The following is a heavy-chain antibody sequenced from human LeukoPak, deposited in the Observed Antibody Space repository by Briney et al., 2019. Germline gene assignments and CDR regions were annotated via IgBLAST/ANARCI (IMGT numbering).Heavy chain of an antibody. Sequence: SVKVSCKASAGTVSSYAISWVRQAPGQGLEWMGGIIPIFGTANYAQKFQGRVTITTDESTSTAYMELSSLRSEDTAVYYCARGGYDSSGYYYYYYYMDVWGKGTTVTVSS. V-gene: IGHV1-69*05. CDR3: ARGGYDSSGYYYYYYYMDV. CDR1: AGTVSSYA. J-gene: IGHJ6*03. D-gene: IGHD3-22*01. CDR2: IIPIFGTA.